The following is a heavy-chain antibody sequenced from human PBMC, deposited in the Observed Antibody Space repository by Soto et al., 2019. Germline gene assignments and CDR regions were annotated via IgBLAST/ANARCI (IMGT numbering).Heavy chain of an antibody. CDR2: IIPMFGSP. J-gene: IGHJ6*02. CDR1: GGTLSTNA. D-gene: IGHD3-16*01. V-gene: IGHV1-69*06. Sequence: GXSVKVSCKASGGTLSTNAISWVRQAPGQGLEWMGAIIPMFGSPKYAQKFQGRVTITADNPTSTIYMEMISLTSADTAVYYCARGGFVAGLYNAMDAWGQGTAVTGSS. CDR3: ARGGFVAGLYNAMDA.